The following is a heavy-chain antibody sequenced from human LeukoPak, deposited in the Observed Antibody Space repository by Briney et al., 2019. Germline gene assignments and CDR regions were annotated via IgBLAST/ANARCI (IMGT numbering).Heavy chain of an antibody. Sequence: SETLSLTCTVYGGSFSAYYWHWFRQPPGKGLEWIGEINYSGSTKYNLSLKSRVTISIDTSKNQFSLKLSSVTAADTAVYYCAQWGNNMDVWGKGTTVTVSS. D-gene: IGHD3-16*01. CDR3: AQWGNNMDV. V-gene: IGHV4-34*01. J-gene: IGHJ6*03. CDR2: INYSGST. CDR1: GGSFSAYY.